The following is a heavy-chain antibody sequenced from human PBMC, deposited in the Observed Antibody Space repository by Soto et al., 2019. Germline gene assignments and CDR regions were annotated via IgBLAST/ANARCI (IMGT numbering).Heavy chain of an antibody. D-gene: IGHD1-20*01. V-gene: IGHV4-31*03. J-gene: IGHJ5*02. CDR1: GGSISSGGYY. CDR2: IYYSGST. CDR3: ARVGGITGTTSVGT. Sequence: QVQLQESGPGLVKPSQTLSLTCTVSGGSISSGGYYWSGIRQHPGKGLEWIGYIYYSGSTYYNPSLKSRVTISVDTSKNQFSLKLSSVTAADTAVYYCARVGGITGTTSVGTWGQGTLVTVSS.